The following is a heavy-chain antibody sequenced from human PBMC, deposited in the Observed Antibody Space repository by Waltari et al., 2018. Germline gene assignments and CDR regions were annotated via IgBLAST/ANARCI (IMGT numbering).Heavy chain of an antibody. CDR2: INNVGDRI. Sequence: VESGGGSVQPGGSLGLSCATSGLIFSNYAMHWVRQAPGKGLEYISAINNVGDRIYYGDSVKGRFTISRDNSKNTLYLQMASLRADDMAVYYCASVRGIDGRDYWGQGRLVTVSS. V-gene: IGHV3-64*07. J-gene: IGHJ4*02. D-gene: IGHD3-3*02. CDR1: GLIFSNYA. CDR3: ASVRGIDGRDY.